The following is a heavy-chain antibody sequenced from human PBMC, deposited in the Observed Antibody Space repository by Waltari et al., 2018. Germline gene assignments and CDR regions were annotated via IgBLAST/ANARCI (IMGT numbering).Heavy chain of an antibody. D-gene: IGHD3-10*01. J-gene: IGHJ4*02. CDR3: ARALPGEITVYDY. CDR1: GFTFGSYW. V-gene: IGHV3-7*01. CDR2: IKQDGARQ. Sequence: EVQLVESGGGLVQPGGSLRLSCVASGFTFGSYWMSWVRQAPEEGRECVAEIKQDGARQYDVDSWKGRFTVSRDNHKNSLFLQMNSLRAEDTAVYYCARALPGEITVYDYWAQGALVTVSS.